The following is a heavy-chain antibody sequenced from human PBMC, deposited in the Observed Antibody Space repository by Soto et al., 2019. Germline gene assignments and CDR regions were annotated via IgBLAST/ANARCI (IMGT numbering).Heavy chain of an antibody. CDR2: ISYDEKKK. V-gene: IGHV3-30*04. CDR1: GFTFSNYA. D-gene: IGHD2-8*01. Sequence: PGGSLRLSCVGSGFTFSNYAMHWVRQAPGKGLEWVAFISYDEKKKDYADSVKGRLTISRDNSKNTLYLQMNSLRPEDTAMYYCARDNNGDYWGQGTLVTVSS. CDR3: ARDNNGDY. J-gene: IGHJ4*02.